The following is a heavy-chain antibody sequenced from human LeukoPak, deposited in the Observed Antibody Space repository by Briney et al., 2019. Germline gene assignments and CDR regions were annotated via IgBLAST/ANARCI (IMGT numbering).Heavy chain of an antibody. Sequence: ASVKVSCKASGYTFTTYATHWVRQAPGQRLEWMGWINTGNGNTKYSQRLQGRVTITRDASASTAYMDLSSLRSEDTALYYCARAPGSGSYSAFDYWGQGTLVTVSS. CDR2: INTGNGNT. J-gene: IGHJ4*02. CDR3: ARAPGSGSYSAFDY. CDR1: GYTFTTYA. V-gene: IGHV1-3*04. D-gene: IGHD1-26*01.